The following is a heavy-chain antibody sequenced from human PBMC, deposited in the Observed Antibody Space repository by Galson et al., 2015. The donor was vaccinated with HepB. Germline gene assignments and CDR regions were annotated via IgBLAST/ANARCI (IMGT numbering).Heavy chain of an antibody. Sequence: SLRLSCAASGFTFSSYAMSWVRQAPGKGLEWVSAISGSGGSTYYADSVKGRFTISRDNSKNTLYLQKNSLRAEDTAVYYCAKDGDLQLWLFFTAFDYWGQGTLVTVSS. CDR3: AKDGDLQLWLFFTAFDY. J-gene: IGHJ4*02. V-gene: IGHV3-23*01. CDR1: GFTFSSYA. D-gene: IGHD5-18*01. CDR2: ISGSGGST.